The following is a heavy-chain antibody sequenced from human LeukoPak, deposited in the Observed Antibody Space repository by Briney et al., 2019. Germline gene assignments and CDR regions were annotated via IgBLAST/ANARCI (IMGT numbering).Heavy chain of an antibody. CDR1: GFTFSNAW. D-gene: IGHD1/OR15-1a*01. CDR2: IKSKSDSGTT. CDR3: TTDNNWNNDAFDI. Sequence: KTGGSLRRSCAASGFTFSNAWMSWVRHAPGMGREWVVRIKSKSDSGTTDYAAPVKGRFTISRDDSKNTLYLQMNSLKTEDTAVYYCTTDNNWNNDAFDIWGQGTMVTVSS. V-gene: IGHV3-15*01. J-gene: IGHJ3*02.